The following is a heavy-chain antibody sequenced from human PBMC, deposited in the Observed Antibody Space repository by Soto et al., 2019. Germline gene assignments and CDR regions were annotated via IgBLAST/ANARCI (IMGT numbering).Heavy chain of an antibody. CDR2: IYINGST. Sequence: HXASLRLSCAASGFIFSSNYMSGVRQAPGEGLEWVAIIYINGSTDYADSVHGRFSVSRDIYKNTLFLQMNNLRAEDTAVYFCSGDPSRYDAGDWYHGVDVCGQRTTVTVSS. D-gene: IGHD5-12*01. CDR1: GFIFSSNY. V-gene: IGHV3-53*01. CDR3: SGDPSRYDAGDWYHGVDV. J-gene: IGHJ6*02.